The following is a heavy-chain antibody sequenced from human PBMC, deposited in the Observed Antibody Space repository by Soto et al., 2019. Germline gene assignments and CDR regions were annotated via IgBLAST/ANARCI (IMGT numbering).Heavy chain of an antibody. CDR3: ARKYSSGWCFDY. J-gene: IGHJ4*02. D-gene: IGHD6-19*01. V-gene: IGHV1-18*01. CDR2: ISAYNGNT. CDR1: GYTFTSYG. Sequence: ASVKVSCKASGYTFTSYGISWVRQAPGQGLEWMGWISAYNGNTNYAQRLQGRVTMTTDTSTSTAYMELRSLRSDDTAVYYCARKYSSGWCFDYWGQGTLVTVSS.